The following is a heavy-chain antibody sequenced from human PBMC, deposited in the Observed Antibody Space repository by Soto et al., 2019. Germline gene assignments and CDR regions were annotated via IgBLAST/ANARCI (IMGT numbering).Heavy chain of an antibody. D-gene: IGHD2-21*01. Sequence: VVSVKVSCKASEYTFTSYYMHWVRQAPGQGLEWMGIINPSAGSTSYAQKFQGRVTMTRDTSTSTVYMELSSLRSEDTPVYSCARGGPFVAPRRGRDVWGQGTRRTVAS. V-gene: IGHV1-46*01. CDR1: EYTFTSYY. CDR2: INPSAGST. J-gene: IGHJ6*02. CDR3: ARGGPFVAPRRGRDV.